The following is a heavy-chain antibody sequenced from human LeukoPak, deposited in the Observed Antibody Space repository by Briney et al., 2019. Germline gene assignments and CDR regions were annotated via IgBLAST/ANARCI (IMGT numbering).Heavy chain of an antibody. Sequence: SSETLSLTCSVSGGSISSLYWSWIRQPPGKGLEWIGYIYYTGSTNYNPSLKSRVTMFVDMSKNQFSLRLSSVTAADTAVYYCARHRAYSSSSPFDYWGQGTLVTVSS. D-gene: IGHD6-6*01. CDR1: GGSISSLY. J-gene: IGHJ4*02. CDR3: ARHRAYSSSSPFDY. CDR2: IYYTGST. V-gene: IGHV4-59*08.